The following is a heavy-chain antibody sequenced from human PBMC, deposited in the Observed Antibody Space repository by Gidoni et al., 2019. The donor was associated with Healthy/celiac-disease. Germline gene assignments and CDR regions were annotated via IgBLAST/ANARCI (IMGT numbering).Heavy chain of an antibody. Sequence: EVQLVQSGAEVTKPGEALKISCKGAGASFTSYWIGWVRQMPWQGLVVMGIIYPGDSYTRYSPAFHCQVTISADKSISTSYLQWSSLKASDTAMYYCARHDEAGDSKYFHHWGQGTLVTVSS. CDR3: ARHDEAGDSKYFHH. V-gene: IGHV5-51*01. CDR2: IYPGDSYT. CDR1: GASFTSYW. D-gene: IGHD2-21*02. J-gene: IGHJ1*01.